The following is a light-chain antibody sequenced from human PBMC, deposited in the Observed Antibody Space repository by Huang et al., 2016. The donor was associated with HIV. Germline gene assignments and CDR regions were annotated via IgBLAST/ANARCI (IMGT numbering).Light chain of an antibody. J-gene: IGKJ5*01. CDR3: QQLHTYPIT. V-gene: IGKV1-13*02. CDR1: QDIGTS. Sequence: QLTQSPPSLSASVGDTVIISCRASQDIGTSLAWYQQKTGRAPKLRISGASTLQTGIPSRFSGGSAGTFFTLFITSLQPEDFATYYCQQLHTYPITFGQGTRLDIK. CDR2: GAS.